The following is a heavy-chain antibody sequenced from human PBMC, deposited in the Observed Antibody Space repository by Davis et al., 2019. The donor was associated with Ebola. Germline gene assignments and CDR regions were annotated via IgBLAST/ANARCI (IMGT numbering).Heavy chain of an antibody. CDR3: AKEVIAGDYGVYYGLDV. CDR1: NFTFSTYA. Sequence: PGGSLRLSCVASNFTFSTYAMRWVRQAPGQGLEWVSAITGSCTHTYYANAVNGRFTMSRDNSKNTVSLQMNGLTAEDTARYYCAKEVIAGDYGVYYGLDVWGQGTTVTVSS. J-gene: IGHJ6*02. CDR2: ITGSCTHT. D-gene: IGHD4-17*01. V-gene: IGHV3-23*01.